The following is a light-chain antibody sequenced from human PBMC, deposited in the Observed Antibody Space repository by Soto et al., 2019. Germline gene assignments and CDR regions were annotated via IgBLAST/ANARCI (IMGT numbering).Light chain of an antibody. CDR1: QSISSY. J-gene: IGKJ1*01. V-gene: IGKV3-15*01. CDR3: QQYYNWPRT. CDR2: GAS. Sequence: EIVMTQSPATLSVSPGERATLSFRASQSISSYLVWYQQKPGQAPRLLIYGASTRVSGIPARFSGSGSGTEFTLTISSLQSEDFAVYYCQQYYNWPRTFGQGTKVDIK.